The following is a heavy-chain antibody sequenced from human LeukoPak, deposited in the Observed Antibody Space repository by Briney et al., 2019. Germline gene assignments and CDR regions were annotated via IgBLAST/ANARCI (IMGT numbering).Heavy chain of an antibody. V-gene: IGHV1-46*01. CDR1: GYTFTSYY. Sequence: GESLKVSCKASGYTFTSYYMHWVRQAPGQGLEWMGIINPSGGSTSYAQKFQGRVTMTRDTSTSTVYMELSSLRSEDTAVYYCARGAPEDSSGYPPGYWGQGTLVTVSS. CDR3: ARGAPEDSSGYPPGY. CDR2: INPSGGST. J-gene: IGHJ4*02. D-gene: IGHD3-22*01.